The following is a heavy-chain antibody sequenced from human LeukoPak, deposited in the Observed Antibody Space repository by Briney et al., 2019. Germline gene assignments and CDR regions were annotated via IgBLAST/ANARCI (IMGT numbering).Heavy chain of an antibody. CDR3: AKWGHYDILTGYYFAAFDI. CDR2: ISGSGGST. J-gene: IGHJ3*02. Sequence: PGGSLRLSCAASGFTFSSYAMSWVRQAPGKGLEWVSAISGSGGSTYYADSVKGRFTISRDNSKNTLYLQMNSLRAEGTAVYYCAKWGHYDILTGYYFAAFDIWGQGTMVTVSS. CDR1: GFTFSSYA. V-gene: IGHV3-23*01. D-gene: IGHD3-9*01.